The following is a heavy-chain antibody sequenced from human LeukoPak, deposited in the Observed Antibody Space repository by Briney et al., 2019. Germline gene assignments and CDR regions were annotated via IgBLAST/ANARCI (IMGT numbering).Heavy chain of an antibody. Sequence: PSETLSLTCTVSSGSISSGGYSWSWIRQPPGRGLEWVGYVYHSGGTYYNPSLKTPVTISIDRSKNQFPLKMSSVTAADTAVYYCARWDGSGTRNPWFDSWGQGALVTVSS. J-gene: IGHJ5*01. CDR2: VYHSGGT. CDR3: ARWDGSGTRNPWFDS. V-gene: IGHV4-30-2*01. CDR1: SGSISSGGYS. D-gene: IGHD3-10*01.